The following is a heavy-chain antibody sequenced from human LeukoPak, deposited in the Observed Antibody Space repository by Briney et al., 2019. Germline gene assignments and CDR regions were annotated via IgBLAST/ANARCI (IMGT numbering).Heavy chain of an antibody. D-gene: IGHD1-1*01. V-gene: IGHV1-18*01. J-gene: IGHJ4*02. CDR1: GYTFTSYG. CDR2: ISTFNGNT. Sequence: ASVKVSCKASGYTFTSYGISWVRQAPGQGLEWMGWISTFNGNTNYAQKLQGRVTMTTDTSTSTAYMELRSLRSDDTAVYYCAKDRSGTTRGRIDYWGQGTLVTVSS. CDR3: AKDRSGTTRGRIDY.